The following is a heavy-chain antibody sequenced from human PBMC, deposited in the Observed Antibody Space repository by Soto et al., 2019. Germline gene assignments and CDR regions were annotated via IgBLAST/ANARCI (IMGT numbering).Heavy chain of an antibody. CDR3: AREIAVATAGYYYYYGMDV. Sequence: QVQLVQSGAEVKKPGSSVKVSCKASGGTFSSYAISWVRQAPGQGLEWMGGIIPIFGTANYAQKFQGRVTITADESTSTAYMELSSLRSEDTAVYYCAREIAVATAGYYYYYGMDVWRQGTTVTVSS. J-gene: IGHJ6*02. CDR1: GGTFSSYA. V-gene: IGHV1-69*12. D-gene: IGHD6-19*01. CDR2: IIPIFGTA.